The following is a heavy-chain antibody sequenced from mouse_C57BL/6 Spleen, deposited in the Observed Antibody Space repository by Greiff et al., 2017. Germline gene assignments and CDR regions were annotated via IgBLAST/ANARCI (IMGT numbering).Heavy chain of an antibody. J-gene: IGHJ4*01. D-gene: IGHD3-2*02. V-gene: IGHV1-76*01. CDR3: AREDSAGYENYYAMDY. Sequence: QVQLQQSGAELVRPGASVKLSCKASGYTFTDYYINWVKQRPGQGLEWIARIYPGSGNTYYNEKFKGKAKLTAEKSSSTSYMQLSSLTSEDSAVYCCAREDSAGYENYYAMDYWGQGTSVTVSS. CDR2: IYPGSGNT. CDR1: GYTFTDYY.